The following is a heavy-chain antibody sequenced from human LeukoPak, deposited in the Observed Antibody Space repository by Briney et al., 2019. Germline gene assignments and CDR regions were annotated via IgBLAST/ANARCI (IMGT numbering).Heavy chain of an antibody. CDR2: IIPILGIA. J-gene: IGHJ4*02. Sequence: GASVAVSCTASGGTFSSYAISWVRQAPGQGLEWMGRIIPILGIANYAQKFQGRVTITADKSTSTAYMELSSLRSEDTAVYYCARGYGYSSSWYYFDYWGQGTLVTVSS. CDR3: ARGYGYSSSWYYFDY. CDR1: GGTFSSYA. V-gene: IGHV1-69*04. D-gene: IGHD6-13*01.